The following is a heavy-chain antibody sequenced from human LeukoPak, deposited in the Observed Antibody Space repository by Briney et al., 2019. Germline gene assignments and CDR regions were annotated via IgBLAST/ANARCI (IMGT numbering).Heavy chain of an antibody. CDR2: ISGDGSST. CDR3: ARGGWGTAIDY. D-gene: IGHD1-7*01. J-gene: IGHJ4*02. V-gene: IGHV3-74*01. Sequence: GGSLRLSCAASGFTFSSYWMHWVRQAPGKGLVWVSYISGDGSSTTYADSMKGRFTISRDNAKNTLDLQMNSLRAEDTAVYYCARGGWGTAIDYWAQGTLVTVSS. CDR1: GFTFSSYW.